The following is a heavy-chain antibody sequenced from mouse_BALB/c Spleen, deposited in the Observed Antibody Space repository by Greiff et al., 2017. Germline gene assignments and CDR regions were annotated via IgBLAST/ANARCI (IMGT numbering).Heavy chain of an antibody. D-gene: IGHD2-10*02. V-gene: IGHV1-80*01. CDR1: GFAFSSYW. CDR3: ARVGYGNYGMAY. J-gene: IGHJ3*01. CDR2: IYPGDGDT. Sequence: QVQLQQSGAELVRPGSSVKISCKASGFAFSSYWMNWVKQRPGQGLEWIGQIYPGDGDTNYNGKFKGKVTLTADKSSSTAYMQLSSLTSEDSAVYFCARVGYGNYGMAYWGQGTLVTVSA.